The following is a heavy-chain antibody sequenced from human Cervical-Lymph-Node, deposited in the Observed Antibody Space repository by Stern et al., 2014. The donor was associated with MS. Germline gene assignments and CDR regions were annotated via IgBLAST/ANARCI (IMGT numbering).Heavy chain of an antibody. CDR2: IYYSGSH. V-gene: IGHV4-31*01. D-gene: IGHD4-23*01. CDR3: AREYGGYFDY. J-gene: IGHJ4*02. CDR1: GGSISSGGYY. Sequence: VQLEESGPGLVKPSQTLSLTCTVSGGSISSGGYYWSWLRQHPGKGLEWIGYIYYSGSHYYIPSRKSLVTRSVDTSKSQFSLKLSSVTAADTAVYDCAREYGGYFDYWGQGTLVTVSS.